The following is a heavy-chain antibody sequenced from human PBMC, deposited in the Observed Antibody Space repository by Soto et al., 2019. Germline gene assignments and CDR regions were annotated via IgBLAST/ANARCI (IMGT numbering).Heavy chain of an antibody. CDR1: GFTFTTFG. D-gene: IGHD5-12*01. CDR3: PRVLFGYVDPLVH. J-gene: IGHJ5*02. Sequence: GEYLRHSCSASGFTFTTFGMHGVRQAPGKGLEWVAFISDDGSDKYYTDSVKGRFTISRDNSKNTLTLQMNSLRSEDTAIYYCPRVLFGYVDPLVHWVPGT. CDR2: ISDDGSDK. V-gene: IGHV3-30-3*01.